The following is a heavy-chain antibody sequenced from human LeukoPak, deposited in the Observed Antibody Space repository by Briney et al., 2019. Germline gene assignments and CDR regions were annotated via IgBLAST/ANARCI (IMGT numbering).Heavy chain of an antibody. CDR2: IKTKSEGGTT. Sequence: KTGGSLRLSCAASGFTFSNAWMSWVRQAPGKGLEWVGRIKTKSEGGTTDYAAPVKGRFTISRDDSKNTLFLQMNSLKTEDTALYYCTTHEKVYAYVRAYFDFWGQGTLVTVSS. J-gene: IGHJ4*02. CDR3: TTHEKVYAYVRAYFDF. CDR1: GFTFSNAW. D-gene: IGHD5/OR15-5a*01. V-gene: IGHV3-15*01.